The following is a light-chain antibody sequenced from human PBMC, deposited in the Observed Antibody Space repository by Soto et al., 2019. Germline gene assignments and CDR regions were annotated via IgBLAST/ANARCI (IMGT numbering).Light chain of an antibody. CDR2: EVS. Sequence: QSVLTQPASVSGSPGQSITISCTGTSSDVGGNKYVSWYQQYPGKAPKLMIFEVSKRPSGVSNRFSGSKSGKTASLTISGLQTAEEADYYCTSYTTSSTYVFGTGTKVTVL. J-gene: IGLJ1*01. V-gene: IGLV2-14*01. CDR1: SSDVGGNKY. CDR3: TSYTTSSTYV.